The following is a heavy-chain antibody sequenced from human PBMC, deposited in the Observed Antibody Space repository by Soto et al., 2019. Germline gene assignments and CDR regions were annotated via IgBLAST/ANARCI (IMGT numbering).Heavy chain of an antibody. J-gene: IGHJ4*02. CDR3: ARGQSFGY. Sequence: QVQLQQWGAGLLKPSETLSLTCAVYGGSFSGYYWSWIRQPPGKGLEWIGEINHSGSTNYNPSLKSRVTISVDTAKNQFSLKLSSVIAADTAVYYCARGQSFGYWGQGTLVTVSS. V-gene: IGHV4-34*01. CDR1: GGSFSGYY. D-gene: IGHD3-16*01. CDR2: INHSGST.